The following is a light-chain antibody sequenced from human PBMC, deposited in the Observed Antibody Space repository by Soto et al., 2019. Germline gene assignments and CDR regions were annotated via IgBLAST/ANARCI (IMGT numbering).Light chain of an antibody. CDR3: QQRGNWPLT. Sequence: EIVLTQSPATLSLSPGERATLSCRASQSVSSILAWYQQKPGQAPRLLIYEASNRATGIPARFSGSGSGTDFTLTISSLEPEDFAVYYCQQRGNWPLTFGGGTKVEIK. CDR1: QSVSSI. J-gene: IGKJ4*01. CDR2: EAS. V-gene: IGKV3-11*01.